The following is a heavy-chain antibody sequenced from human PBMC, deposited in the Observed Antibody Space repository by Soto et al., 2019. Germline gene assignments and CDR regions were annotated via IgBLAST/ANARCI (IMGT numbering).Heavy chain of an antibody. CDR3: ASGPDNSSRARFDP. J-gene: IGHJ5*02. CDR1: GFTFSSYG. D-gene: IGHD6-13*01. Sequence: GESLKISCAASGFTFSSYGMHWVRQAPGKGLEWVAVISYDGSNKYYADSVKGRFTISRDNSKNTLYLQMNSLRAEDTAVDYCASGPDNSSRARFDPWGQGTLVTVSS. V-gene: IGHV3-30*03. CDR2: ISYDGSNK.